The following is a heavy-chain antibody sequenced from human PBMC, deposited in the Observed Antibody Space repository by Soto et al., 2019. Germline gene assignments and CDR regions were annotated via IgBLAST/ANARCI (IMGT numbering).Heavy chain of an antibody. V-gene: IGHV4-34*01. D-gene: IGHD6-13*01. CDR2: INHSGST. CDR1: GGSFSGYY. Sequence: QVQLQQWGAGLLKPSETLSLTCAVYGGSFSGYYWSWIRQPPGKGLEWIGEINHSGSTNYNPSLKSRVAISVDTSKNQFSLKQSSVTAADTAVYYCARSSSSWYYYYYMDVWGKGTTVTVSS. J-gene: IGHJ6*03. CDR3: ARSSSSWYYYYYMDV.